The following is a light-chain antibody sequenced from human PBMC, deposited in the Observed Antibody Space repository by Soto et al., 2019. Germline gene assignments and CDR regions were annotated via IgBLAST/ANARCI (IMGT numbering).Light chain of an antibody. V-gene: IGKV3-11*01. Sequence: EIVLTQSPATLSLSPGERATLSCRASQTVGYLAWYQQKPGQAPRLLIYDASRRATGIPARFSGSGSGTDFTLTVSSRGPEDSEVYYCKQRSTRRWTFCQGTKVEIK. CDR3: KQRSTRRWT. CDR2: DAS. J-gene: IGKJ1*01. CDR1: QTVGY.